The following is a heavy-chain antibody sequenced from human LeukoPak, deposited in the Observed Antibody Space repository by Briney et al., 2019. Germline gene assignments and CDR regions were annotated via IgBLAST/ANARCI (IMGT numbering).Heavy chain of an antibody. CDR2: IRYDGSNK. J-gene: IGHJ4*02. D-gene: IGHD2-2*02. CDR3: AKGVGGYCSSASCYTGPFDY. V-gene: IGHV3-30*02. Sequence: GGSLRLSCAASGFTFSSYRLNWVGQAPGRGLEWVTFIRYDGSNKYYADSVKGRFTISRDNSKNTLYLQMTSLRAEDTAVYYCAKGVGGYCSSASCYTGPFDYWGQGTLVTVSS. CDR1: GFTFSSYR.